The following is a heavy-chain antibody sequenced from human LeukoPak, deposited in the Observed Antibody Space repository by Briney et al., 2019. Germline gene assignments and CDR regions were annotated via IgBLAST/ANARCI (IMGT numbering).Heavy chain of an antibody. CDR2: IYNSVST. V-gene: IGHV4-61*01. J-gene: IGHJ6*02. D-gene: IGHD5-12*01. Sequence: SETLSLTCIVSGGPVSSGSYYWSWIRQPPGKGLEWIGYIYNSVSTNYNPSLKSRVAISVDTSKNQLSLKLSSVTAADTAVYYCVRDLVATIDHYYYGMDVWGQGTTVTVSS. CDR3: VRDLVATIDHYYYGMDV. CDR1: GGPVSSGSYY.